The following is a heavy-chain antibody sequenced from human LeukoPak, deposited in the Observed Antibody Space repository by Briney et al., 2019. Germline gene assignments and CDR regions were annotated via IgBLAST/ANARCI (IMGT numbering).Heavy chain of an antibody. CDR3: ARRSPYSSSWYLDY. Sequence: GESLKISCKGSGYSFTSHWIGWVRQMPGKGLEWMGIIYPGDSDTRYSPSFQGQVTISADKSISTAYLQWSGLKASDTAMYYCARRSPYSSSWYLDYWGRGTLVTVSS. CDR2: IYPGDSDT. V-gene: IGHV5-51*01. D-gene: IGHD6-13*01. J-gene: IGHJ4*02. CDR1: GYSFTSHW.